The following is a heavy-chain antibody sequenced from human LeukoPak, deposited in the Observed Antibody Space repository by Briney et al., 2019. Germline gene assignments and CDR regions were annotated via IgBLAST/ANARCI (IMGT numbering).Heavy chain of an antibody. CDR2: ISASSSYI. CDR1: GFTFSSYY. Sequence: GGSLRLSCAASGFTFSSYYMNWVRQAPGKGLEWVSSISASSSYIYYADSVKGRFTISRDNAKNSLYLQMNSLRGEDTAVYYCARNKLGISEKYMDVWGKGTTVTISS. CDR3: ARNKLGISEKYMDV. D-gene: IGHD7-27*01. V-gene: IGHV3-21*01. J-gene: IGHJ6*03.